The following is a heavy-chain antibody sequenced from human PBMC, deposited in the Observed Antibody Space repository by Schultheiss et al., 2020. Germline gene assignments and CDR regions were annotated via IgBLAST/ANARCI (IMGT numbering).Heavy chain of an antibody. V-gene: IGHV2-5*02. Sequence: SGPTLVKPTQTLTLTCTVSGFSLSNARMGVSWIRQPPGKALEWLARIDWDDDKRYSPSLKSRLTIAKATSNNQVVLTMTHMDLVDTATYYCAHRHGYSGVFDIWGKGTMVTVSS. D-gene: IGHD2-2*03. CDR2: IDWDDDK. J-gene: IGHJ3*02. CDR3: AHRHGYSGVFDI. CDR1: GFSLSNARMG.